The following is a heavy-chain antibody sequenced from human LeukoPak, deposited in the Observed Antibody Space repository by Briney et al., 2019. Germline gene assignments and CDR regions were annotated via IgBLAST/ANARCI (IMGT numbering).Heavy chain of an antibody. CDR1: GYTFTRYG. V-gene: IGHV1-18*01. CDR2: ISAYNGNT. Sequence: ASVKVSCKASGYTFTRYGISWVRQAPGQGLEWMGWISAYNGNTNYAQKLQGRVTMTTDTSTSTAYMELRSLRSDDTAVYYCARIVDYYDSSGYKDWGQGTLVTVSS. D-gene: IGHD3-22*01. J-gene: IGHJ4*02. CDR3: ARIVDYYDSSGYKD.